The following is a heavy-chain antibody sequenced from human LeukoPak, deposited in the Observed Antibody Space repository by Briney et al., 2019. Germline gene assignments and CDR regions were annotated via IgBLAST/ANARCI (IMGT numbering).Heavy chain of an antibody. CDR1: GFTFSTYG. CDR3: VPGDEIKY. D-gene: IGHD2-21*02. CDR2: IQHNGSNK. J-gene: IGHJ4*02. V-gene: IGHV3-30*02. Sequence: GGSLRLSCAASGFTFSTYGMHWVRQAPGKGLEWVAFIQHNGSNKYYEDSVKGRFTVSRDNSKNTLYLQMNSLRIEDTALYYCVPGDEIKYWGQGTLVTVSS.